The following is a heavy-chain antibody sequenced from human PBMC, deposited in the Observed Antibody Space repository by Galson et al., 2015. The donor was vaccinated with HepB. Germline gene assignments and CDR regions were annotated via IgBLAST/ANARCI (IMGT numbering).Heavy chain of an antibody. Sequence: CAISGDSVSSKNAAWNWIRQSPSRGLEWLGRTYYRSKWYNDYEVSVKSRISINPDTSKNQFSLQLKSVTPEDTAVYYCAREDAATVTTGFDYWGQGTLVTVSS. V-gene: IGHV6-1*01. D-gene: IGHD4-17*01. CDR3: AREDAATVTTGFDY. CDR1: GDSVSSKNAA. J-gene: IGHJ4*02. CDR2: TYYRSKWYN.